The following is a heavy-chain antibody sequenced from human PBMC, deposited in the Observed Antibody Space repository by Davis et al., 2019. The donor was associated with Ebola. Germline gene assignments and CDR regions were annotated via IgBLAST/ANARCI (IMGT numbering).Heavy chain of an antibody. D-gene: IGHD6-6*01. Sequence: GGSLRLSCAASGFTFSNYGMHWVRQAPGKGLEWVSVIYSGGSTYYADSVKGRFTISRDNSKNTLYLQMNSLRAEDTAVYYCSGSSSYYYGMDVWGQGTTVTVSS. V-gene: IGHV3-NL1*01. CDR1: GFTFSNYG. J-gene: IGHJ6*02. CDR2: IYSGGST. CDR3: SGSSSYYYGMDV.